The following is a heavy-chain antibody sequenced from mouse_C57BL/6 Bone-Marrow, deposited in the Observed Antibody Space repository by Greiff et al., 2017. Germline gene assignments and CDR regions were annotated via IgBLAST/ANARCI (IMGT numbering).Heavy chain of an antibody. V-gene: IGHV1-85*01. CDR1: GYTFTSYD. CDR2: TYPRDGST. Sequence: QVQLQQSGPELVKPGASVKLSCKASGYTFTSYDINWVKQRPGQGLACIGWTYPRDGSTKYNEKFKGKATLTVDTSSSTAYMELPSLTSEDSAVYFCARLEFDGSSGDWYFDVWGTGTTVTVSS. D-gene: IGHD1-1*01. J-gene: IGHJ1*03. CDR3: ARLEFDGSSGDWYFDV.